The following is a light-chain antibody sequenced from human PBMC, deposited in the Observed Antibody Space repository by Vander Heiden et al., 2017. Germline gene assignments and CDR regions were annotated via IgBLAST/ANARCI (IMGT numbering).Light chain of an antibody. CDR2: EVT. Sequence: QSALTQPPSASGSPGQSVTISCTGTSSDVGAYDYVTWYQQHPGKAPKLMIYEVTQRPSGVPDRFSGSKSGNTASLTVSGLQAEDEADYFCSSYAGSNNLVFGGGTKQTVV. CDR3: SSYAGSNNLV. J-gene: IGLJ3*02. V-gene: IGLV2-8*01. CDR1: SSDVGAYDY.